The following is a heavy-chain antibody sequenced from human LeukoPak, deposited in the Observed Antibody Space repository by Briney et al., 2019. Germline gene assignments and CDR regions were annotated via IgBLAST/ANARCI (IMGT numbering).Heavy chain of an antibody. V-gene: IGHV3-23*01. Sequence: AGGSLRLSCAASGFTFSDYAMTWVRQAPGKGLEWVSSISGSGGNTYYADSVKGRFTISRDNSKDTLSLQMNSLRAEDTAVYYCAAAPRAETPLLPADYWGQGTQVTVSS. J-gene: IGHJ4*02. CDR3: AAAPRAETPLLPADY. D-gene: IGHD4-23*01. CDR2: ISGSGGNT. CDR1: GFTFSDYA.